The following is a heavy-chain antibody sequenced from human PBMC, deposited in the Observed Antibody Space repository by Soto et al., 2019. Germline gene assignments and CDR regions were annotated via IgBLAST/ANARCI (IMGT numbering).Heavy chain of an antibody. CDR1: GFTVSSNY. CDR2: IYSGGST. J-gene: IGHJ6*02. D-gene: IGHD5-18*01. V-gene: IGHV3-66*01. CDR3: AREYSYGYYYYYAMDV. Sequence: EVQLVESGGGLVQPGGSLRLSCAASGFTVSSNYMSWVRQAPGKGLEWVSVIYSGGSTYYADSVKGRFTISRDNSKNTLSLQMNSLRAEDTAVYYCAREYSYGYYYYYAMDVWGQGTTVTVSS.